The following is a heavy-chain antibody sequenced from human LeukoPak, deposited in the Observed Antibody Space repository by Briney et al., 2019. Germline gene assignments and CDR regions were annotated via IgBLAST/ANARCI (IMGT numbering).Heavy chain of an antibody. J-gene: IGHJ6*02. Sequence: PSETLSLTCTVSGGSISSSSYYWGWIRQPPGKGLEWIGSIYYSGSTYYNPSLKSRVTISVDTSKNQFSLKLSSVTAADTAVYYCARDHYIPYYYDSSGYRPYYYYGMDVWGQGTTVTVSS. CDR1: GGSISSSSYY. D-gene: IGHD3-22*01. V-gene: IGHV4-39*07. CDR2: IYYSGST. CDR3: ARDHYIPYYYDSSGYRPYYYYGMDV.